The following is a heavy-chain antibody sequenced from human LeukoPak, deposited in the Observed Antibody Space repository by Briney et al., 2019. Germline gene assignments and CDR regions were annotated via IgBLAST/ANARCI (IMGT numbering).Heavy chain of an antibody. V-gene: IGHV4-59*12. Sequence: PSETLSLTCTVSGGSISSYYWSWIRQPPGKGLEWIGYIYYSGSTNYNPSLKSRVTISVDRSKNQFSLKLSSVTAADTAVYYCARSRGGSAKLYYFDYWGQGTLVTVSS. CDR3: ARSRGGSAKLYYFDY. CDR1: GGSISSYY. D-gene: IGHD3-16*01. J-gene: IGHJ4*02. CDR2: IYYSGST.